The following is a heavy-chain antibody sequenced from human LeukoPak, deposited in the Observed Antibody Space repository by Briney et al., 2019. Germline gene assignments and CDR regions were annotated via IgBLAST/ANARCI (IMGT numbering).Heavy chain of an antibody. Sequence: ASVKVSCKASGYTFTSYGISWVRQAPGQGLEWMGWISAYNGSTNYAQKLQGRVTMTTDTSTSTAYMELRSLRSDDTAVYYCARVYYYDSSGYYSPGYYGMDVWGQGTTVTVSS. CDR1: GYTFTSYG. D-gene: IGHD3-22*01. V-gene: IGHV1-18*01. J-gene: IGHJ6*02. CDR2: ISAYNGST. CDR3: ARVYYYDSSGYYSPGYYGMDV.